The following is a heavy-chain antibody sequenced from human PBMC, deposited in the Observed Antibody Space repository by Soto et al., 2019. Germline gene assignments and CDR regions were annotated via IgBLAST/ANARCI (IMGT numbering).Heavy chain of an antibody. J-gene: IGHJ6*02. Sequence: SETLSLTCAVYGGSFSGYYWTWIRQHPGKGLEWIGYIYYSGSTYYNPSLKSRVTVSVDTSKNHFSPKLSSVTAADTAVYYCARVKTAIGSMDVWGQGTTVTVSS. CDR2: IYYSGST. D-gene: IGHD5-18*01. CDR3: ARVKTAIGSMDV. CDR1: GGSFSGYY. V-gene: IGHV4-31*11.